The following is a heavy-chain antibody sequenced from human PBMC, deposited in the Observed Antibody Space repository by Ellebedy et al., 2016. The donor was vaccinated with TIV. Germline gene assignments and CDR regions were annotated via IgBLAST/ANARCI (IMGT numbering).Heavy chain of an antibody. CDR3: ARLALGEYQLPVPLYGMDV. V-gene: IGHV5-51*01. D-gene: IGHD2-2*01. Sequence: GESLKISCQGSGSSFTSYWIAWVRQMPGKGLEWMGIIYSGDSDTRYSPSFQGQVTISADKSISTAYLQWSSLKASDTAMYYCARLALGEYQLPVPLYGMDVWGQGTTVTVSS. CDR1: GSSFTSYW. CDR2: IYSGDSDT. J-gene: IGHJ6*02.